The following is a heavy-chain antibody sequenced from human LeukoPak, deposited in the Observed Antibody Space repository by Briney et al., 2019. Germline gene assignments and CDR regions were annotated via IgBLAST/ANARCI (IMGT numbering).Heavy chain of an antibody. Sequence: ASVKVSCKASGYTFTSYGISWVGQAPGQGLGWMGWIIAYNGNTNYAQKLQGRVTMTTDTSTSTAYMELRSLRSDDTAVYYCARDPTIFGVVTWFDPWGQGTLVTVSS. CDR1: GYTFTSYG. J-gene: IGHJ5*02. V-gene: IGHV1-18*01. D-gene: IGHD3-3*01. CDR2: IIAYNGNT. CDR3: ARDPTIFGVVTWFDP.